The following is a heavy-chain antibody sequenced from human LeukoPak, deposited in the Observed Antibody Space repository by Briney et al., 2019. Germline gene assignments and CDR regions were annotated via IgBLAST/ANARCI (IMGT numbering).Heavy chain of an antibody. Sequence: SETLSLTCTVSGGSISSSSYYWGWIRQPPGKGLEWIGSIYYSGSTYYNPSLKSRVTISVDTSKNQFSLKLSSVTAADTAVYYCARGGCSSTSCYESYYYYYYVDVWGKGTTVTISS. D-gene: IGHD2-2*01. CDR3: ARGGCSSTSCYESYYYYYYVDV. CDR1: GGSISSSSYY. V-gene: IGHV4-39*07. CDR2: IYYSGST. J-gene: IGHJ6*03.